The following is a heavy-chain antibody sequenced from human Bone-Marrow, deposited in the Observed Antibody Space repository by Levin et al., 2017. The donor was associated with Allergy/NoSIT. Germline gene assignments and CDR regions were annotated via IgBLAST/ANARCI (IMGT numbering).Heavy chain of an antibody. CDR2: VSWNSGIR. J-gene: IGHJ4*02. CDR3: ATRTSGFDY. Sequence: SCVASGLSFGDSAMHWVRQVPGKGLEWVASVSWNSGIRGYADSVKGRFTISRDNAKNSLYLQMDSLRVEDTALYYCATRTSGFDYWGQGTLVTVSS. CDR1: GLSFGDSA. D-gene: IGHD1-1*01. V-gene: IGHV3-9*01.